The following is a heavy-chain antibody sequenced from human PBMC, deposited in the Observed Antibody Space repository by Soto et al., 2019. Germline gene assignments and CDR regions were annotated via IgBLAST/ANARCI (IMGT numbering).Heavy chain of an antibody. D-gene: IGHD1-1*01. Sequence: QLQLQESGSGLVRPSQTLSLTCAVSGGSISSGGYSWNWIGQPPGKGLEWSWCVYHSGSTLNNPSLTSRVPISVDKSNNQFSLKLSSATAADTAVYYCARDQLEGNWFDPWGQGTLVTVSS. J-gene: IGHJ5*02. V-gene: IGHV4-30-2*01. CDR3: ARDQLEGNWFDP. CDR2: VYHSGST. CDR1: GGSISSGGYS.